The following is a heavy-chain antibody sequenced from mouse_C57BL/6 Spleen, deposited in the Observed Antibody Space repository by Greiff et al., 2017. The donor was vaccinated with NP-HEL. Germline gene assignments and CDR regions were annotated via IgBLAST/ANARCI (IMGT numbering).Heavy chain of an antibody. V-gene: IGHV10-1*01. CDR2: IRSKSNNYAT. Sequence: EVKLVESGGGLVQPKGSLKLSCAASGFSFNTYAMNWVRQAPGKGLEWVARIRSKSNNYATYYADSVKDRFTISRDDSESMLYLQMNNLKTEDTAMYYCVRQDSKASWFAYWGQGTLVTVSA. D-gene: IGHD2-5*01. J-gene: IGHJ3*01. CDR1: GFSFNTYA. CDR3: VRQDSKASWFAY.